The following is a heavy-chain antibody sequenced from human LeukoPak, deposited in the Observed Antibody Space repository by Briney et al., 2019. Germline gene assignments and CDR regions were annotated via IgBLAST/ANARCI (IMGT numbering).Heavy chain of an antibody. V-gene: IGHV1-69*13. Sequence: ASVKVSCKASGYTFTSYYMHWVRQAPGQGLEWMGGIIPIFGTANYAQKFQGRVTITADESTSTAYMELSSLRSEDTAVYYCAREAATTDYWGQGTLVTVSS. D-gene: IGHD5-12*01. CDR3: AREAATTDY. CDR2: IIPIFGTA. CDR1: GYTFTSYY. J-gene: IGHJ4*02.